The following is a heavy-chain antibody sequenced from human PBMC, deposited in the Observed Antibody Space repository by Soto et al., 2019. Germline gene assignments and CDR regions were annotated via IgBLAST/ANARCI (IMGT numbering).Heavy chain of an antibody. CDR2: IYYGGST. D-gene: IGHD3-9*01. Sequence: QVQLQESGPGLVKPSEMLSLTCSVPGDAVISGSFYWSWIRQPTGKALEWIGYIYYGGSTSYNPSLRSRVTISADTPKNQFSLRLSSVTAADTALYFCARVVYDTRDPHRFDYWGQGTLVTVSS. CDR3: ARVVYDTRDPHRFDY. V-gene: IGHV4-61*01. J-gene: IGHJ4*02. CDR1: GDAVISGSFY.